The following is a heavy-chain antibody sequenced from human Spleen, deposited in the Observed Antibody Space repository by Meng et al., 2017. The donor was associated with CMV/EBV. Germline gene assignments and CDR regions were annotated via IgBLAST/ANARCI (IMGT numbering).Heavy chain of an antibody. CDR2: VYCDDDT. D-gene: IGHD3-22*01. CDR1: AFALCACGVG. Sequence: FFAFALCACGVGVRGPRQPPGKAFEWLAVVYCDDDTRYSPSLKSRLTINKDTSKYQVILTMTNVDPVDTATYFCAHTTYVSSGYRFDFWGQGTLVTVSS. V-gene: IGHV2-5*02. J-gene: IGHJ4*02. CDR3: AHTTYVSSGYRFDF.